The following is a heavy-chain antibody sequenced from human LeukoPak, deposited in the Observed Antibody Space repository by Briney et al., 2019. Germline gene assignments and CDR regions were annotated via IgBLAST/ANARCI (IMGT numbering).Heavy chain of an antibody. J-gene: IGHJ4*02. CDR1: GGTFSSYA. CDR3: AVPRLWGRGPFDY. V-gene: IGHV1-69*04. CDR2: IIPILGIA. D-gene: IGHD3-16*01. Sequence: SVKVSCKASGGTFSSYAISWVRQAPGQGLEWMGRIIPILGIANYAQKFQGRVTITADKSTSTAYMELSSLRSEDMAVYYCAVPRLWGRGPFDYCGQGTLVTVSS.